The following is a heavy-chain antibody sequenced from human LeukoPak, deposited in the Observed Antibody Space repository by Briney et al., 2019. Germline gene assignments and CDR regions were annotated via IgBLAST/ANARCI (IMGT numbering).Heavy chain of an antibody. CDR1: GFTVSSYY. D-gene: IGHD5-24*01. CDR3: ARSYNNHLFGMDV. Sequence: PGGSLRLSCAASGFTVSSYYMTWVRQAPGKGLEWVSVMYSGGSTYYADSAKGRVAISRDNSQNTVFLQMNSVRVEDTAVYYCARSYNNHLFGMDVWGQGTAVTVSS. CDR2: MYSGGST. V-gene: IGHV3-66*01. J-gene: IGHJ6*02.